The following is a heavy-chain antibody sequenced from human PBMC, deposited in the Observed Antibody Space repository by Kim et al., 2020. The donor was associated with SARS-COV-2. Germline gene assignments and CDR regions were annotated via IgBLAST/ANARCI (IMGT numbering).Heavy chain of an antibody. CDR2: IYYSGST. J-gene: IGHJ4*02. CDR3: AGFGWAFGGVIVIPDY. D-gene: IGHD3-16*02. CDR1: GGSISSSSYY. Sequence: SETLSHTCTVSGGSISSSSYYWGWIRQPPGKGLEWIGSIYYSGSTYYNPSLKSRVTISVDTSKNQFSLKLSSVTAADTAVYYCAGFGWAFGGVIVIPDYWGQGTLVTVSS. V-gene: IGHV4-39*07.